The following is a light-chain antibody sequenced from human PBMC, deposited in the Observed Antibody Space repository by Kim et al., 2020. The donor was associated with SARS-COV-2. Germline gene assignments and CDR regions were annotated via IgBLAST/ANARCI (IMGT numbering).Light chain of an antibody. V-gene: IGLV2-14*03. Sequence: QSFTISCTGTSSDVGGYNYVSWYQQHPGRAPKLMIYDVTKRPSGVSNRFSGSKSGNTASLTISGLQAEDEADYYCSSYSSSTTWVFGGGTQLTVL. J-gene: IGLJ3*02. CDR2: DVT. CDR1: SSDVGGYNY. CDR3: SSYSSSTTWV.